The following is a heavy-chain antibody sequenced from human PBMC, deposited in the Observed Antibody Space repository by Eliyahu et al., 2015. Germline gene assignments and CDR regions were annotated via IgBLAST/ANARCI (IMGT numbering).Heavy chain of an antibody. J-gene: IGHJ4*02. CDR2: ISWDGGST. CDR3: AKDSGVVAATLHFDY. V-gene: IGHV3-43*01. Sequence: LEWVSLISWDGGSTYYADSVKGRFTISRDNSKNSLYLQMNSLRTEDTALYYCAKDSGVVAATLHFDYWGQGTLVTVSS. D-gene: IGHD2-15*01.